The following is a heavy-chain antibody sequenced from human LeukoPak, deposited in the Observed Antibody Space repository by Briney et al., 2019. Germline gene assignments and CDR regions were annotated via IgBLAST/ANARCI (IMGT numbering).Heavy chain of an antibody. CDR3: ARDRPNLRNY. V-gene: IGHV3-21*01. CDR2: ISGSNSYI. J-gene: IGHJ4*02. Sequence: GGSLRLSCAASGFTFNSYSMNWVRQAPGKGLEWVSSISGSNSYIYYADSMKGRFTISRDNAKNSLYLQMNSLRAEDTAVYYCARDRPNLRNYWGQGTLVTVSS. CDR1: GFTFNSYS. D-gene: IGHD4-17*01.